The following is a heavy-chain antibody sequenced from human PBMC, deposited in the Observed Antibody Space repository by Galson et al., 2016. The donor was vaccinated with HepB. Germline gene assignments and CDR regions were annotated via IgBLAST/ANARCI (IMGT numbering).Heavy chain of an antibody. CDR3: ATLSRDGYTHLDY. V-gene: IGHV4-34*01. J-gene: IGHJ4*02. CDR1: GGSFSGYY. Sequence: SETLSLTCAVYGGSFSGYYWSWIRQPPGKGLEWIGEINDSGSTNHNPSLKTRVTISIDMSKKQFSLQLTSVTAADTAVYYCATLSRDGYTHLDYWGQGTLVTVSS. CDR2: INDSGST. D-gene: IGHD5-24*01.